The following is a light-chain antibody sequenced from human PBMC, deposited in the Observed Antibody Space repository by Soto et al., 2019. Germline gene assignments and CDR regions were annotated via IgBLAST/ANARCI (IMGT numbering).Light chain of an antibody. Sequence: IQITTSPSSPSASFGDTVTITFRASQGIRNDLGWYQQKPGKAPKLLIHAASSLESGVPTRFSGSGSGTEFTLTITSLQPEDFATYYCLQHDTYPRTFGQGTEVDVK. CDR3: LQHDTYPRT. J-gene: IGKJ1*01. V-gene: IGKV1-17*01. CDR2: AAS. CDR1: QGIRND.